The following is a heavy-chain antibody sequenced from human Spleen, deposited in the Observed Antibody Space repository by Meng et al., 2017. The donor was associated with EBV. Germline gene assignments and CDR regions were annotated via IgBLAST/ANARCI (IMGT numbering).Heavy chain of an antibody. V-gene: IGHV1-69*01. D-gene: IGHD3-10*01. CDR1: GGTFRGDA. Sequence: QGQVAQVGAEVKRPVSSVNVSCTPSGGTFRGDAVSWVRQAPGKGLEWMGGLIPKSDAPYYAQKFQDRVTITADESTSTHYMDLSGLRSEDTAVYYCASESGRGFTPDYWGQGTLVTVSS. CDR3: ASESGRGFTPDY. CDR2: LIPKSDAP. J-gene: IGHJ4*02.